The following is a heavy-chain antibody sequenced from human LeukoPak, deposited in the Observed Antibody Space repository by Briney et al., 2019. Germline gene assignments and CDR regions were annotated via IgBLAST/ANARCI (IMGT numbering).Heavy chain of an antibody. V-gene: IGHV4-39*07. Sequence: SETLSLTCTVSGGSISNTNYYWAWIRQPPGRGLEWIGSIYYTGTTFDNPSLKSRVTLSVDTSKNQFSLRLTSVTAADAAFYYCAREEYSSDWYGHDSWGQGTLVTVSS. CDR2: IYYTGTT. CDR1: GGSISNTNYY. D-gene: IGHD6-13*01. CDR3: AREEYSSDWYGHDS. J-gene: IGHJ4*02.